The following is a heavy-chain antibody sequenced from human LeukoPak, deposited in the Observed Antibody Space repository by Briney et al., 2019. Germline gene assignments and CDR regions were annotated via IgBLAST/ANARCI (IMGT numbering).Heavy chain of an antibody. J-gene: IGHJ4*02. CDR3: AREAKYSSNRGSVDY. D-gene: IGHD6-13*01. CDR2: IYYSGST. Sequence: SETLSLTCTVSGGSISSYYWSWIRQPPGKGLEWIGYIYYSGSTNYNPSLKSRVTISVDTSKNQFSLKLSSVTAADTAVYYCAREAKYSSNRGSVDYWGQGTLVTVSS. CDR1: GGSISSYY. V-gene: IGHV4-59*01.